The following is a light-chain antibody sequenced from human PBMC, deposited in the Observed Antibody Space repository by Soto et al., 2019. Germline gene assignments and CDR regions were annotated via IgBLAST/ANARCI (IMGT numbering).Light chain of an antibody. CDR1: SSDIGTYKY. CDR2: EVS. J-gene: IGLJ2*01. CDR3: SSYAGRNNVV. Sequence: QSVLTQPPSASGSPGQSVTISCTGTSSDIGTYKYVSWYQHHPGKAPKLMIYEVSKRPSGVPDRFSGSKSGNTASLTVSELLTEDEADYYCSSYAGRNNVVFGGGTKVTVL. V-gene: IGLV2-8*01.